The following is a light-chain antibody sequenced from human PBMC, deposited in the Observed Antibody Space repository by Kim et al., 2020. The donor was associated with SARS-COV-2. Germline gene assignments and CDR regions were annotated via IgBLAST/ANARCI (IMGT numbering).Light chain of an antibody. CDR3: QQSYTIPWT. CDR2: GAS. CDR1: QSITDY. J-gene: IGKJ1*01. V-gene: IGKV1-39*01. Sequence: DIQMTQSPSSLSASVGDRVTITCRASQSITDYLNWYLQKPGKAPKLLIFGASSLQGGVPSRFSGFGSGTDFTLTISSLQPEDFATYYCQQSYTIPWTFGQGTKVEIK.